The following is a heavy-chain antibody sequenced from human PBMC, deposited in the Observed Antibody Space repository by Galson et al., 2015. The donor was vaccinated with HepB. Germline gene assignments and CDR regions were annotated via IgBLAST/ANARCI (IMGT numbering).Heavy chain of an antibody. CDR1: GFTFSRYG. CDR2: ISYDGSNK. V-gene: IGHV3-30*18. Sequence: SLRLSCAASGFTFSRYGMHWVRQAPGKGLEWVTTISYDGSNKYYADSVKGRFTISRDNSKNTLYLQMNSLRAEDTAVYHCAKVGVSMTRGLTARELYYYMDVWGKGTTVTVSS. CDR3: AKVGVSMTRGLTARELYYYMDV. J-gene: IGHJ6*03. D-gene: IGHD3-10*01.